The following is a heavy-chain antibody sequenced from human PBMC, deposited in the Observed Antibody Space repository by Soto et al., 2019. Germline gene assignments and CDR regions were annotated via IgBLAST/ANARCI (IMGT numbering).Heavy chain of an antibody. Sequence: EVQLVESGGGLVKPGGSLRLSCADSGFTFSSYSMNWVRQSPGKGLEWVSSISSSSSYIYYADSVKGRFTISRDNAKNSLYLQMNSLRAEDTAVYYCARRPGGDYYYGMDVWGQGTTVTVSS. V-gene: IGHV3-21*01. CDR1: GFTFSSYS. J-gene: IGHJ6*02. CDR3: ARRPGGDYYYGMDV. D-gene: IGHD2-21*01. CDR2: ISSSSSYI.